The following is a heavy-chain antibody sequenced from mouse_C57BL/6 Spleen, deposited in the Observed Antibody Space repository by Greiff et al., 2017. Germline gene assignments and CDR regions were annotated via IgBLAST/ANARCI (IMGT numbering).Heavy chain of an antibody. J-gene: IGHJ4*01. CDR3: ARVYIRDYAMDY. V-gene: IGHV3-3*01. Sequence: EVQVVESGPSLVRPSQTLSLTCTVTGFSINSDCYWIWIRQFPGNKLEYIGYTFYSGITYYNPSLESRTYITRDTSKNQFSLKLSSVTTEDTATYYCARVYIRDYAMDYWGQGTSVTVSS. CDR1: GFSINSDCY. CDR2: TFYSGIT. D-gene: IGHD1-3*01.